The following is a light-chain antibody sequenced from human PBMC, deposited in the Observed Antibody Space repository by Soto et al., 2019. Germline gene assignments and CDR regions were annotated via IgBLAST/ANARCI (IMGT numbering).Light chain of an antibody. V-gene: IGKV3-20*01. CDR2: GAS. CDR3: HHYGYGADT. Sequence: ELVLTQSPGTLSLSPGVRATLSCRASESVRNNSLAWYQQHPGQAPRLLIFGASSRATGIPDRFTGSGSGADFSLTISRLEPEDSAVYFCHHYGYGADTFGQGTKLEIK. J-gene: IGKJ2*01. CDR1: ESVRNNS.